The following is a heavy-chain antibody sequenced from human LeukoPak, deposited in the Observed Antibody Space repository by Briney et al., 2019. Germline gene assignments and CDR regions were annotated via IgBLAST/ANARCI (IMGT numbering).Heavy chain of an antibody. D-gene: IGHD3-22*01. CDR3: ARLLNFYDTNGRIFDY. CDR2: IIPIFGTA. Sequence: GSSVKVSCKPSGGTFSSYAINWVRQAPGQGLEWMGGIIPIFGTANYAQKFQGRVTITADESTSTAYMELSSLRSEDTAVYYCARLLNFYDTNGRIFDYWGQGTLVTVSS. J-gene: IGHJ4*02. CDR1: GGTFSSYA. V-gene: IGHV1-69*01.